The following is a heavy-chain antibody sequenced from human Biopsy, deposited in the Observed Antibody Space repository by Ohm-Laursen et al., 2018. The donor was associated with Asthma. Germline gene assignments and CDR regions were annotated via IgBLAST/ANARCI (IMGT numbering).Heavy chain of an antibody. D-gene: IGHD1-26*01. CDR2: MSYDDSQT. J-gene: IGHJ4*02. Sequence: SLRLSCTASGFPISNYGMHWVRQAPGKGLEWVAVMSYDDSQTRYADSVKGRLTISRDNSKDTLYLQVNSLRGDDTAVYYCPKDVFPGWEVRRGPDYWGQGTLVTVSA. CDR1: GFPISNYG. V-gene: IGHV3-30*18. CDR3: PKDVFPGWEVRRGPDY.